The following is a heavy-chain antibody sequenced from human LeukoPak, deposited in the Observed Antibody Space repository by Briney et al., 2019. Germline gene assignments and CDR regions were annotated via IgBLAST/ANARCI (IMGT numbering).Heavy chain of an antibody. D-gene: IGHD6-19*01. Sequence: GESLKISWKGSGYSFTSYWDGGVRQMAGKGLGWRGIIYPGDSDTRYSPSFQGQVTISADKSISTAYLQWSSLKASDTAMYYCARHGSSGWYRIDYWGQGTLVTVSS. J-gene: IGHJ4*02. CDR1: GYSFTSYW. CDR2: IYPGDSDT. V-gene: IGHV5-51*01. CDR3: ARHGSSGWYRIDY.